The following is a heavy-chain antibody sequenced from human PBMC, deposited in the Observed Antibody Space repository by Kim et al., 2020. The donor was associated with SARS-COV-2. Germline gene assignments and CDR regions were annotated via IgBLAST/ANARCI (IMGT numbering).Heavy chain of an antibody. CDR1: GFTFSSYA. J-gene: IGHJ4*02. CDR2: ISGSGGST. V-gene: IGHV3-23*01. CDR3: TSPHYDSSGYYYPRSTDY. Sequence: GGSLRLSCAASGFTFSSYAMSWVRQAPGKGLEWVSAISGSGGSTYYADSVKGRFTISRDNSKNTLYLQMNSLRAEDTAVYYCTSPHYDSSGYYYPRSTDYWGQGTLVTVSS. D-gene: IGHD3-22*01.